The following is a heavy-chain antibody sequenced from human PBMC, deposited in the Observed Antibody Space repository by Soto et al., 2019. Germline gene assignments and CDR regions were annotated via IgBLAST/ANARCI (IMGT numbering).Heavy chain of an antibody. CDR1: GFTFSNYW. CDR2: INSDGSST. CDR3: ACPLLEMGGYYYYGMDV. V-gene: IGHV3-74*01. D-gene: IGHD3-3*01. J-gene: IGHJ6*02. Sequence: EVQLVESGGGLVQPGGSLRLSCAVSGFTFSNYWMHWVRQAPGKGLVWVSRINSDGSSTTYADSVKGRFTISRDNAKNTLYLQMNSLRAEDTAVYFCACPLLEMGGYYYYGMDVWGQGTTVTVSS.